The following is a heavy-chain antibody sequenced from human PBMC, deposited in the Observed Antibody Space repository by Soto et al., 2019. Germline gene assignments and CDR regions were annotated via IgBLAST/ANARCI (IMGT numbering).Heavy chain of an antibody. CDR3: IQSRCGGDCLQSYASYYYYGMDV. Sequence: SGPTLVNPTQTLTLTCTFSGFSLSTSEVSVGWIRQPPGKALEWLALIYWDDDQRYSPSLKSRLTITKDTSKNQVVLTMTNMDPVDTATYYCIQSRCGGDCLQSYASYYYYGMDVWGQGTTVTVSS. J-gene: IGHJ6*02. CDR2: IYWDDDQ. CDR1: GFSLSTSEVS. V-gene: IGHV2-5*02. D-gene: IGHD2-21*02.